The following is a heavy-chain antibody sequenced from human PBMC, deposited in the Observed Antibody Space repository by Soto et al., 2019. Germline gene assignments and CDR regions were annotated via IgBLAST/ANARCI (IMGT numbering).Heavy chain of an antibody. V-gene: IGHV4-59*08. CDR3: ARQDGYYYYMDV. CDR2: VFYTGST. Sequence: SETLSLTCKLSGVTFISHYWSWIRQPPGEGMGWIGYVFYTGSTNYNPSLRSRVLISVDTSKNQFSLKLRSVTAADTAVYYCARQDGYYYYMDVWGKGTTVTVSS. CDR1: GVTFISHY. J-gene: IGHJ6*03.